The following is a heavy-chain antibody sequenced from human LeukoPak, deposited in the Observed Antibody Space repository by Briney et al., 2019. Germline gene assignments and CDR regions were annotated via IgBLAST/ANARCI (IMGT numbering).Heavy chain of an antibody. CDR3: ARMNYDFWSGYLNWFDP. CDR1: GGSISSSSYY. CDR2: IYYSGST. Sequence: PSETLSLTCTVSGGSISSSSYYWGWIRQPPGKGLEWIGSIYYSGSTYYNPSLKSRVTISVDTSKSQFSLKLSSVTAADMAVYYCARMNYDFWSGYLNWFDPWGQGTLVTVSS. J-gene: IGHJ5*02. D-gene: IGHD3-3*01. V-gene: IGHV4-39*01.